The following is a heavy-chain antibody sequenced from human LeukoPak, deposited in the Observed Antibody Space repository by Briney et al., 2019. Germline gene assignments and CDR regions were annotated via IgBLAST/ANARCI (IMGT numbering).Heavy chain of an antibody. CDR1: GYTFTNYY. D-gene: IGHD2-15*01. J-gene: IGHJ4*02. CDR2: INPSAGST. V-gene: IGHV1-46*01. Sequence: ASVKVSCKASGYTFTNYYMHWVRQAPGQGLEWMGIINPSAGSTSYAQKFQGRVTMTRDTSTGTVYMELSSLRSEDTAVYYCARLYCSGGTCYSPGDYWGQGTLVTVSS. CDR3: ARLYCSGGTCYSPGDY.